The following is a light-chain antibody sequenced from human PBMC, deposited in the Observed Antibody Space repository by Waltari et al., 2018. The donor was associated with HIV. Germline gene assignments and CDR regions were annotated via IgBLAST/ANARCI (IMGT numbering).Light chain of an antibody. Sequence: SYVLTQPPSVSMAPGQTASITCGGNNNGSEIVHWYQQKPGQAPVVVVYDDSDRPSGIPERFSGSNSGDTATLTISRVEAGDEADYYCQVWHRSSDHWVFGGGTKLTVL. CDR2: DDS. CDR1: NNGSEI. CDR3: QVWHRSSDHWV. J-gene: IGLJ3*02. V-gene: IGLV3-21*02.